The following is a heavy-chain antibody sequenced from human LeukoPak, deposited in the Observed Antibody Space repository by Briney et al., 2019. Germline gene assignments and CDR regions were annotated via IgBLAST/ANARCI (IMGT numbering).Heavy chain of an antibody. CDR1: GFTFSSYE. Sequence: GGSLRLSCAASGFTFSSYEMNWVRQAPGKGLEWVSYISSSGSTIYYADSVKGRFTISRDNAKNSLYLQMNSLRAEDTAVYYCARSNDYYDSSGYPSEVGAFDIWGQGTMVTVFS. CDR3: ARSNDYYDSSGYPSEVGAFDI. V-gene: IGHV3-48*03. D-gene: IGHD3-22*01. CDR2: ISSSGSTI. J-gene: IGHJ3*02.